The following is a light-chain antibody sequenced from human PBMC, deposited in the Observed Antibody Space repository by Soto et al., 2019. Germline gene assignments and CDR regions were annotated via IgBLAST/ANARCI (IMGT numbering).Light chain of an antibody. CDR2: DAS. J-gene: IGKJ4*01. CDR1: QGTSSA. CDR3: QQFNSYSQA. V-gene: IGKV1-13*02. Sequence: AIQLTQSPSSLSASVGDRVTITCRASQGTSSALAWYQQKPGKAPMLLIYDASSLESGAPSRFSGSGSGTDFTLTISSLQPEDFATYYCQQFNSYSQACGGGTKVEIK.